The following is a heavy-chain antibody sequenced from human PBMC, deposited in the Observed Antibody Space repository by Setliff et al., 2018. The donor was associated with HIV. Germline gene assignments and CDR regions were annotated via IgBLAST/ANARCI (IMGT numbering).Heavy chain of an antibody. V-gene: IGHV4-61*09. Sequence: KTSETLSLTCTVPGGSISSGSYNWSWIRQPAGKGLEWLGHIYTSGSTNYNPSLKSRVTISVDTSKNQFSLKLSSVTAADTAVYYCARAGAATRKAFDIWGQGTMVTVSS. CDR3: ARAGAATRKAFDI. CDR1: GGSISSGSYN. J-gene: IGHJ3*02. D-gene: IGHD2-15*01. CDR2: IYTSGST.